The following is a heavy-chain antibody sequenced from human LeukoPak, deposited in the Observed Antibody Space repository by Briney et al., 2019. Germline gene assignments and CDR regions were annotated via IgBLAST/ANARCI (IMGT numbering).Heavy chain of an antibody. CDR3: AKGTTVTYYYFDY. Sequence: GGSLRLSCAASGFTLSSYAMSWVRQAPGKGLEWVSAISGSGGSTYYADSVKGRFTISRDNSKNTLYLQMNSLRAEDTAVYYCAKGTTVTYYYFDYWGQGTLVTVSS. J-gene: IGHJ4*02. D-gene: IGHD4-17*01. CDR2: ISGSGGST. V-gene: IGHV3-23*01. CDR1: GFTLSSYA.